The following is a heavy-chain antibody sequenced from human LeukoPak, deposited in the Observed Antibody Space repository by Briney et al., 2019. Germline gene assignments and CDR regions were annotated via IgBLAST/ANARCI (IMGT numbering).Heavy chain of an antibody. CDR1: GFTFSSYW. Sequence: GGSLRLSCAASGFTFSSYWMHWVRQAPGKGLVWVSRINSDGSSTSYADSVKGRFTISRDNAKNTLYLQMNSLRAEDTDVYYCASSSTSCYSWYYYGMDVWGQGTTVTVSS. CDR2: INSDGSST. D-gene: IGHD2-2*02. J-gene: IGHJ6*02. V-gene: IGHV3-74*01. CDR3: ASSSTSCYSWYYYGMDV.